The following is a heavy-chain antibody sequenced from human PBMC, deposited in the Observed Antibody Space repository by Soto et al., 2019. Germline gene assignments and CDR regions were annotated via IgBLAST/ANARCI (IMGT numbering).Heavy chain of an antibody. V-gene: IGHV5-51*07. CDR2: IYPGDSDT. CDR3: ARLSHTHDSYYYGMAV. CDR1: GESYSSYW. J-gene: IGHJ6*02. Sequence: AALKSSGKGPGESYSSYWFASVHQMPGKGLEWMGIIYPGDSDTRYSPSFQGQVTISADKSLRTAYLQWSSLKASDTAMYYCARLSHTHDSYYYGMAVWGQGTTVTVSS.